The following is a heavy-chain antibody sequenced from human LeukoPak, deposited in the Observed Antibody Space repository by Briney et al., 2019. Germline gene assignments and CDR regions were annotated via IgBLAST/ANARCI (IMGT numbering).Heavy chain of an antibody. D-gene: IGHD2-2*01. CDR1: GFTFSSYS. J-gene: IGHJ3*02. CDR2: INSDGSST. CDR3: ARALRDQAFDI. V-gene: IGHV3-74*01. Sequence: GGSLRLSCAASGFTFSSYSMNWVRQAPGKGLVWVSRINSDGSSTSYADSVKGRFTISRDNAKNTLYLQMNSLRAEDTAVYYCARALRDQAFDIWGQGTMVTVSS.